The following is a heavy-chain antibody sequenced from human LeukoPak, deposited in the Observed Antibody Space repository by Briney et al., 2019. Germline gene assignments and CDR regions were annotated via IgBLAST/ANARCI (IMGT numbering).Heavy chain of an antibody. CDR1: GFTFSSYA. D-gene: IGHD2-15*01. CDR3: ARVLVVVVAATPAIYYYYYYMDV. Sequence: GGSLRLSCAASGFTFSSYAMHWVRQAPGKGLEWVAVISYDGSNKYYADSVKGRFTIPRDNPKNTLYLQMNSLRAEDTAVYYCARVLVVVVAATPAIYYYYYYMDVWGKGTTVTVSS. CDR2: ISYDGSNK. V-gene: IGHV3-30-3*01. J-gene: IGHJ6*03.